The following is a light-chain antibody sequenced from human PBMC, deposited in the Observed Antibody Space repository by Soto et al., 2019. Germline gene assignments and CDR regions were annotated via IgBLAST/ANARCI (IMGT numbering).Light chain of an antibody. CDR1: SSDVGGYNY. Sequence: QSVLTQPPSASGSPGQSVTISCTGTSSDVGGYNYVSWYQQHPGKAPKLMIYDVSKRPSGVPDRFSGSKSGNTASLTVSGLQAEDEADYYCSSYAASTNWVFGGGTKLTVL. V-gene: IGLV2-8*01. CDR3: SSYAASTNWV. CDR2: DVS. J-gene: IGLJ3*02.